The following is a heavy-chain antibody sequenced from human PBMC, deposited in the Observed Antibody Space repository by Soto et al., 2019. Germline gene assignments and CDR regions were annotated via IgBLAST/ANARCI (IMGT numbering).Heavy chain of an antibody. Sequence: GGSLRLSCAASGFTFSSYSMNWARQAPGKGLEWVSSISSSSSYIYYADSVKGRFTISRDNAKNSLYLQMNSLRAEDTAVYYCARDDSGYYDSSGYVYYFDYWGQGTLVTVSS. J-gene: IGHJ4*02. CDR3: ARDDSGYYDSSGYVYYFDY. CDR1: GFTFSSYS. V-gene: IGHV3-21*01. CDR2: ISSSSSYI. D-gene: IGHD3-22*01.